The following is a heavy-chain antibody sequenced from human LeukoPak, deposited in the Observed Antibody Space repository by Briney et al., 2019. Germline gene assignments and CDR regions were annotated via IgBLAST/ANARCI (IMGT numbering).Heavy chain of an antibody. CDR3: ARGRYCSSTSCYILAY. D-gene: IGHD2-2*02. J-gene: IGHJ4*02. CDR1: GYTFTNYE. Sequence: ASVKVSCKASGYTFTNYEINWVRQGTGQGLEWLGWMNPSSGNTGYAQKFQGRVTITRNTSISTAYMELSSLRSEDTAVYYCARGRYCSSTSCYILAYWGQGTLVTVSS. V-gene: IGHV1-8*01. CDR2: MNPSSGNT.